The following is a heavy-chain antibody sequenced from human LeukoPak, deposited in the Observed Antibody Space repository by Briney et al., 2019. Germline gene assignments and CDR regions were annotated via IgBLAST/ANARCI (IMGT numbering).Heavy chain of an antibody. Sequence: ASVKVSCKASGYTFTGYYMHWVRQAPGQGLEWMGWINPNNGATNYAQKFQGRVTMTRDTSISTAYMELSRLRSDDTAVYYCARERDGTYSSDYYFGYWGQGTLVTVSS. CDR1: GYTFTGYY. CDR2: INPNNGAT. J-gene: IGHJ4*02. D-gene: IGHD2-15*01. CDR3: ARERDGTYSSDYYFGY. V-gene: IGHV1-2*02.